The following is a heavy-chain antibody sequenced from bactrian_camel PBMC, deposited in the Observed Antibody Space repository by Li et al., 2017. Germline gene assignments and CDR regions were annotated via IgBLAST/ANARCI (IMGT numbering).Heavy chain of an antibody. D-gene: IGHD3*01. V-gene: IGHV3S42*01. J-gene: IGHJ4*01. CDR2: IYRSTLST. Sequence: QLVESGGGSVQAGGSLTLSCAVSGDGDGYSSSAMGWFRQAPGKERQGVAAIYRSTLSTTYTDSVTGRFAISLDAAKNTLYLQMSDLTPEDTTMYYCAAVRNPIYYCPSAHEYAHWGQGTQVTVS. CDR3: AAVRNPIYYCPSAHEYAH. CDR1: GDGDGYSSSA.